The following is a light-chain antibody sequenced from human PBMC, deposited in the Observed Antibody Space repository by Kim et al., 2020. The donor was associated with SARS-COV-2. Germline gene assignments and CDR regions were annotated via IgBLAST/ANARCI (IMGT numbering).Light chain of an antibody. V-gene: IGKV4-1*01. CDR3: QQYYSIPIT. Sequence: DIVMTQSPDSLAVSLGERATINCKSSQSVLYSSNNENYLAWYQQKPGQPPKLLIYWASTRESGVPDRFGGSGSGTDFTLTISSLQAEDVAVYYCQQYYSIPITFGQGTRLEIK. CDR2: WAS. CDR1: QSVLYSSNNENY. J-gene: IGKJ5*01.